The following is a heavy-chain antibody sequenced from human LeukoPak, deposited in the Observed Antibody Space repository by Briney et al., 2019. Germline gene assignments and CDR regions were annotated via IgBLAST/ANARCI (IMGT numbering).Heavy chain of an antibody. CDR2: VYYTGST. V-gene: IGHV4-59*01. Sequence: GSLRLSCAASGFTFNGYWMSWVRQAPGKGLEWVGFVYYTGSTNYSPSLKSRVTISVDTSKNQFSLKLRSVTAADTAVYYCARISSSNWYNERGAFDVWGQGTMVTVSS. J-gene: IGHJ3*01. CDR1: GFTFNGYW. CDR3: ARISSSNWYNERGAFDV. D-gene: IGHD6-13*01.